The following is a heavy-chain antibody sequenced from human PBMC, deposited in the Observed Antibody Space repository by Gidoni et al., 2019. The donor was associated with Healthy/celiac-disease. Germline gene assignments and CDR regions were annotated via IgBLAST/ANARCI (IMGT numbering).Heavy chain of an antibody. CDR1: GYTITELS. Sequence: QVQLVQSGAEVKKPGASVKVSCKVSGYTITELSMHWVRQAPGKGLEWMGGFDPEDGETIYAQKFQGRVTMTEDTSTDTAYMELSSLRSEDTAVYYCATSKLGYYYDSSGYHDAFDIWGQGTMVTVSS. J-gene: IGHJ3*02. CDR3: ATSKLGYYYDSSGYHDAFDI. CDR2: FDPEDGET. D-gene: IGHD3-22*01. V-gene: IGHV1-24*01.